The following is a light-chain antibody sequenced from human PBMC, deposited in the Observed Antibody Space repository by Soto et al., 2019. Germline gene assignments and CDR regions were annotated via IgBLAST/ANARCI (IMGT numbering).Light chain of an antibody. CDR2: ELS. CDR1: SSDIGGYKY. Sequence: QSVLAQPASVSGSLGQSITISCTGTSSDIGGYKYVSWYQQHPGKAPKLIIFELSNRPSGVSDRFSGSNSGNTASLTISGLQAEDEADYYCTSYSRYRVLVFGGGTK. V-gene: IGLV2-14*01. J-gene: IGLJ3*02. CDR3: TSYSRYRVLV.